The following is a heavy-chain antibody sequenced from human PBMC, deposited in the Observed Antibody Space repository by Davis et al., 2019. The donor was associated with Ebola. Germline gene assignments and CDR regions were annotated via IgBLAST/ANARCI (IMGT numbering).Heavy chain of an antibody. D-gene: IGHD3-10*01. CDR2: TGTTAGTT. CDR3: AKDGELSH. V-gene: IGHV3-64*04. Sequence: GVLKISCAASGLSFSTSGFHWVRQAPGKGLEYVSGTGTTAGTTYYAKSVKGRFTMSRDNAKNSLYLQMNSLRAEDTAVYYCAKDGELSHWGQGTLVTVSS. CDR1: GLSFSTSG. J-gene: IGHJ4*02.